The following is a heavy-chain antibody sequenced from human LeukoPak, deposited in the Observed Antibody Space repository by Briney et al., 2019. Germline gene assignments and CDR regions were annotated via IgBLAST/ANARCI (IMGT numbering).Heavy chain of an antibody. V-gene: IGHV4-39*07. D-gene: IGHD3-10*01. Sequence: SETLSLTCTVSGNSISSGDNYWSWIRQPPGKGLEWIGEINHSGSTNYNPSLKSRVTISVDTSKNQFSLKLSSVTAADTAVYYCARVVWFGDRFEDYWGQGTLVTVSS. J-gene: IGHJ4*02. CDR1: GNSISSGDNY. CDR2: INHSGST. CDR3: ARVVWFGDRFEDY.